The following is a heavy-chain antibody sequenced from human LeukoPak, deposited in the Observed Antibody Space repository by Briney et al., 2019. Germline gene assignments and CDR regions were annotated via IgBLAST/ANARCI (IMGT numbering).Heavy chain of an antibody. J-gene: IGHJ6*02. Sequence: ASVKVSCKASGYTFTSYDINWVRQATGQGLEWMGWMNPNSGNTGYAQKFQGRVTMTRNTSISTAYMELSSLRSEDTAVYYCARLGYYGSGSHSVKLYSHGYEYGMDVWGQGTTVTVSS. CDR3: ARLGYYGSGSHSVKLYSHGYEYGMDV. CDR1: GYTFTSYD. D-gene: IGHD3-10*01. CDR2: MNPNSGNT. V-gene: IGHV1-8*01.